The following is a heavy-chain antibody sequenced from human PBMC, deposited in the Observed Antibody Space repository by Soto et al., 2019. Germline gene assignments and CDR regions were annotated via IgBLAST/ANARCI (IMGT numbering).Heavy chain of an antibody. J-gene: IGHJ5*02. V-gene: IGHV4-39*01. CDR3: ARRGHSSGWYGWFDP. CDR1: GGSISSSSYY. Sequence: SETLSLTCTVSGGSISSSSYYWGWIRQPPGKGLEWIGSIYYSGSTYYNPSLKSRVTISVDTSKNQFSLKLSSVTAADTAVYYCARRGHSSGWYGWFDPWGQGTLVTVSS. D-gene: IGHD6-19*01. CDR2: IYYSGST.